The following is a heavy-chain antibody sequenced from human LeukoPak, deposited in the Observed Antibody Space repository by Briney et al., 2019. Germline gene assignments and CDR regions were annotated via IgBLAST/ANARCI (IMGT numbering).Heavy chain of an antibody. Sequence: GASVKVSCKASGYTFTSYAMNWVRQAPGQGLEWMGGIIPIFGTANYAQKFQGRVTITADESTSTAYMELSSLRSEDTAVYYCARPSPSSTSWHYDAFDIWGQGTMVTVSS. CDR1: GYTFTSYA. V-gene: IGHV1-69*13. J-gene: IGHJ3*02. D-gene: IGHD2-2*01. CDR2: IIPIFGTA. CDR3: ARPSPSSTSWHYDAFDI.